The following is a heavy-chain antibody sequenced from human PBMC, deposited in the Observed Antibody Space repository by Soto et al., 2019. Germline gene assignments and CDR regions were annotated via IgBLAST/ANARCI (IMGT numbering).Heavy chain of an antibody. CDR1: GGTFSSYS. J-gene: IGHJ5*02. D-gene: IGHD2-2*01. Sequence: QVQLVQSGAEVKKPGSSVKVSCEASGGTFSSYSFSWVRQAPGQGLEWMGRVVPILGMANYAQKFQGRVNITASKYASTVYMERGSLRSDDTAVYYCARGGAVVVPGSVDRHNWFDPWGQGTLVTVSS. CDR3: ARGGAVVVPGSVDRHNWFDP. V-gene: IGHV1-69*02. CDR2: VVPILGMA.